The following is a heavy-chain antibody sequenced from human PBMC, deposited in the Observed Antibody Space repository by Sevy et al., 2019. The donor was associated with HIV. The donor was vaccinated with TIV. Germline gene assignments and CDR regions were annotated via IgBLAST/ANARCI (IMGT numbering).Heavy chain of an antibody. CDR2: IYYSGST. J-gene: IGHJ5*02. V-gene: IGHV4-59*01. Sequence: SETLSLTCTVSGGSISSYYWSWIRQPPGKGLEWIGYIYYSGSTNYNPSLKSRVTISVDTSKNQFSLKLSSVTAADTAVYYCARGGAPYYDFKRGVYNWFDPWGQGTLVTVSS. D-gene: IGHD3-3*01. CDR3: ARGGAPYYDFKRGVYNWFDP. CDR1: GGSISSYY.